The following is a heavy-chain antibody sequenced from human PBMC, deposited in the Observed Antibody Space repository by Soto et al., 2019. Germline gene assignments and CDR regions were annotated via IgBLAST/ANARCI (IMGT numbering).Heavy chain of an antibody. CDR2: ISRSSSYI. Sequence: GGSLRLSYAASGFTFRSYSMTWVRQVPGKELEWVSSISRSSSYIYYAASVQVRFTISSDNAKNSLSLQMNSLRAEDTTVYYCASSTWLEGADYWGQGTLVTVAS. CDR1: GFTFRSYS. V-gene: IGHV3-21*01. CDR3: ASSTWLEGADY. J-gene: IGHJ4*02. D-gene: IGHD5-12*01.